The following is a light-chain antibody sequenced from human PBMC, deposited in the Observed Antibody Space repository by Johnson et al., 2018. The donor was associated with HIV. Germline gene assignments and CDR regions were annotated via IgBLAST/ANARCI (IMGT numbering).Light chain of an antibody. CDR2: DNN. Sequence: HSVLTQPPSVSAAPGQKVTISCSGSSSNIGNNYVSWYQQLPGTAPKLLIYDNNKRPSGIPDRFSGSKSGTSATLGITGLPTGDEADYYCGTWDSSLSAEVFGTGTKVTVL. J-gene: IGLJ1*01. CDR1: SSNIGNNY. V-gene: IGLV1-51*01. CDR3: GTWDSSLSAEV.